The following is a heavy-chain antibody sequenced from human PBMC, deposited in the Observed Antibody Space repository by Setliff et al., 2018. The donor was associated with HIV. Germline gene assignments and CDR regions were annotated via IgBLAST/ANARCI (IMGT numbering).Heavy chain of an antibody. D-gene: IGHD4-17*01. CDR3: ARDREYYGDYYYYYYMDV. CDR2: ISGSGGST. CDR1: GFTFSSYA. J-gene: IGHJ6*03. Sequence: PGGSLRLSCAASGFTFSSYAMSWVRQAPGKGLEWVSAISGSGGSTYYADSVRGRFTISRDNAKNSLYLQMNSLRAEDTAVYYCARDREYYGDYYYYYYMDVWGKGTTVTVSS. V-gene: IGHV3-23*01.